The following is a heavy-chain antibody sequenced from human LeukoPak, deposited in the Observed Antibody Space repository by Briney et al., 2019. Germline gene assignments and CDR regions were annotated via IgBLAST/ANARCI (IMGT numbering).Heavy chain of an antibody. J-gene: IGHJ4*02. D-gene: IGHD2-8*01. V-gene: IGHV3-23*01. Sequence: PGGSLRLSCAASGFTFSSYAMSWVRQAPGKGLEWVSAISDSGGSTYDADSVKGRFTISRDNSKNTLYLQMNSLRAEDTAVYYCAKDTSNGRYCTNGVCSPFDYWGQGTLVTVSS. CDR1: GFTFSSYA. CDR2: ISDSGGST. CDR3: AKDTSNGRYCTNGVCSPFDY.